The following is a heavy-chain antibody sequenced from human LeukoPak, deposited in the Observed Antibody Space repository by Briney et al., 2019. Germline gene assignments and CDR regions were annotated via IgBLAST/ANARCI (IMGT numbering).Heavy chain of an antibody. CDR3: ASGGYDSSGYHWFDY. CDR2: ISSSSSYI. D-gene: IGHD3-22*01. J-gene: IGHJ4*02. V-gene: IGHV3-21*01. Sequence: GGSLRLSCAASGFTFSSYWMSWVRQAPGKGLEWVSSISSSSSYIYYADSVKGRFTISRDNAKNSLYLQMNSLRAEDTAVYYCASGGYDSSGYHWFDYWGQGTLVTVSS. CDR1: GFTFSSYW.